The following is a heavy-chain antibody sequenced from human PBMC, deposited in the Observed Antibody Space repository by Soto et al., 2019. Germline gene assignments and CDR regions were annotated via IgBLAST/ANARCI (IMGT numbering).Heavy chain of an antibody. V-gene: IGHV3-13*05. CDR3: AKDSYIAVAGSFDY. Sequence: PGGSLILSCEASGFTFRNYDMHWVRQGTGKGLEWVSGISAAGDPDYADSVKGRFTISRDNSKNTLYLQMNSLRAEDTAVYYCAKDSYIAVAGSFDYWGQGTLVTVSS. CDR2: ISAAGDP. J-gene: IGHJ4*02. CDR1: GFTFRNYD. D-gene: IGHD6-19*01.